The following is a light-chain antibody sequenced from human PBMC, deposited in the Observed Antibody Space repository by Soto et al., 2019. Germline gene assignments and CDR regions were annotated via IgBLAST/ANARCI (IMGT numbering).Light chain of an antibody. Sequence: DIRISKTQSSLSASVGDRVTMTCRASQGISNYLAWFKQKPGKAPESLIYAASSLQSGVPSKFSGSGSGTDFTLTISSLQPEDFETYYCQQYNSYPITFGQGTRLEIK. V-gene: IGKV1-16*02. CDR1: QGISNY. CDR2: AAS. CDR3: QQYNSYPIT. J-gene: IGKJ5*01.